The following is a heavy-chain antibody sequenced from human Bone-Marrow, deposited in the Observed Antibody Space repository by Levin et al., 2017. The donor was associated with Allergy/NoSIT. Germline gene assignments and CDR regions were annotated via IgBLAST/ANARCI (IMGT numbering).Heavy chain of an antibody. CDR1: GGSISSSSYY. J-gene: IGHJ5*02. V-gene: IGHV4-39*01. CDR2: IYYSGST. Sequence: SETLSLTCTVSGGSISSSSYYWGWIRQPPGKGLEWIGSIYYSGSTYYNPSLKSRVTISVDTSKNQFSLKLSSVTAADTAVYYCARPSSSWLTNWFDPWGQGTLVTVSS. CDR3: ARPSSSWLTNWFDP. D-gene: IGHD6-13*01.